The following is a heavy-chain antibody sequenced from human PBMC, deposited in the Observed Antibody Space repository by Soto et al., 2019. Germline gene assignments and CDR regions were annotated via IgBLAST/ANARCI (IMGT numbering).Heavy chain of an antibody. Sequence: SETLSLTCTVSGGSISSSSYYWGWIRQPPGKGLEWIGSIYYSGSTYYNPSLKSRVTISVDTSKNQFSLKLSSVTAADTAVYYCARHSRGYSYEGNWFDPWGQGTMVTVYS. CDR3: ARHSRGYSYEGNWFDP. CDR1: GGSISSSSYY. V-gene: IGHV4-39*01. D-gene: IGHD5-18*01. CDR2: IYYSGST. J-gene: IGHJ5*02.